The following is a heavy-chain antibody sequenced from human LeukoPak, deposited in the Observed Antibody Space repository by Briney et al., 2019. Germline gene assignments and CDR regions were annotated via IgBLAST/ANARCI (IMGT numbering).Heavy chain of an antibody. CDR3: AREGCSGGSCYDNWFDP. CDR1: GYTFTSYY. Sequence: GASVKVSCKASGYTFTSYYMNWVRQAPGQGLEWMGISNPSGGSTSYAQKLQGRVTMTTDTSTSTAYMELRSLRSDDTAVYYCAREGCSGGSCYDNWFDPWGQGTLVTVSS. CDR2: SNPSGGST. D-gene: IGHD2-15*01. J-gene: IGHJ5*02. V-gene: IGHV1-46*01.